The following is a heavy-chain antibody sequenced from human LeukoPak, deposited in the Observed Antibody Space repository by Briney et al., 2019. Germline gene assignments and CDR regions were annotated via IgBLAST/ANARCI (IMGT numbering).Heavy chain of an antibody. CDR1: GYTFTSYD. D-gene: IGHD2-15*01. Sequence: ASVKVSCKASGYTFTSYDINWVRQATGQGREWMGWMNPDSGNTGYAQKFQGRVTMTRNTSISTAYMELSSLRSEDTAVYYCARGSEVVPGGGAFDIWGQGTMVTVSS. CDR3: ARGSEVVPGGGAFDI. V-gene: IGHV1-8*01. CDR2: MNPDSGNT. J-gene: IGHJ3*02.